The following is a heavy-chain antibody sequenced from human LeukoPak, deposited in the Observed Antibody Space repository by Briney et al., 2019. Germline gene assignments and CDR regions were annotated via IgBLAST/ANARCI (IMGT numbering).Heavy chain of an antibody. D-gene: IGHD5-18*01. J-gene: IGHJ4*02. CDR2: ISGYNGNT. V-gene: IGHV1-18*04. Sequence: RASVKVSCNVSGYTFTGYYMHCVRQAPGQGLEWMGWISGYNGNTNYAQKFQGRVIMTTDTSTSTAYMELRSLRSDDTAIYYCARQVDTTMALPDYWGQGTLVTVSS. CDR3: ARQVDTTMALPDY. CDR1: GYTFTGYY.